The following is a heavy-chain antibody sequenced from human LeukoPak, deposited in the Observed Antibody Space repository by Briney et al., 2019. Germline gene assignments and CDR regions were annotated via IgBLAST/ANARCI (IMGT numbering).Heavy chain of an antibody. Sequence: SQTLSPTCAVSGGSISSGGYSWSWIRQPPGKGLEWIGYIYYSGSTNYNPSLKSRVTISVDTSRNQFSLKLSSVTAADTAVYYCARGVYYYRDFDYWGQGTLVTVSS. CDR2: IYYSGST. V-gene: IGHV4-61*08. CDR1: GGSISSGGYS. J-gene: IGHJ4*02. D-gene: IGHD1-26*01. CDR3: ARGVYYYRDFDY.